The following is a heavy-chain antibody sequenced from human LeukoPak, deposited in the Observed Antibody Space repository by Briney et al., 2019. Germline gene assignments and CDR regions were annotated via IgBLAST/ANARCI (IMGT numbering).Heavy chain of an antibody. V-gene: IGHV3-66*02. Sequence: PGGSLRPSCAASGFTVSSNYMSWVRQAPGKGLEWVSVIYSGGSAYYADSVKGRFTISRDNSKNTLYLQMNSLRAEDTAVYYCARGPFNLNYYDSSGYYSGFDPWGQGTLVTVSS. D-gene: IGHD3-22*01. J-gene: IGHJ5*02. CDR1: GFTVSSNY. CDR3: ARGPFNLNYYDSSGYYSGFDP. CDR2: IYSGGSA.